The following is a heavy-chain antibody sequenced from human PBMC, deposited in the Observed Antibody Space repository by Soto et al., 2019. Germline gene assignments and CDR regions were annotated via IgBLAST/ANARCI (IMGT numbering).Heavy chain of an antibody. D-gene: IGHD3-16*01. V-gene: IGHV4-4*02. CDR3: ARGRGNTGYYGMDV. Sequence: QVQLQESGPGLVKPSGTLSLTCAVSGDSISSSHWWPWVRQPPGKGLEWIGEIYQSETTNYNPSLTSRVTISGDKSKNQFSLKLSSVTAADTAVYVCARGRGNTGYYGMDVWGQGTTVTVSS. J-gene: IGHJ6*02. CDR1: GDSISSSHW. CDR2: IYQSETT.